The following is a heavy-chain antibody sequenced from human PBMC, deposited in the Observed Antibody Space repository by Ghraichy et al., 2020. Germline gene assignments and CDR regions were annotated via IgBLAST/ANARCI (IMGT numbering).Heavy chain of an antibody. D-gene: IGHD2-2*01. CDR1: GFTFSRYA. V-gene: IGHV3-23*01. J-gene: IGHJ6*02. CDR2: ISPSGGST. Sequence: GGSLRLSCAASGFTFSRYAMSWVRQAPGKGLEWVSGISPSGGSTFYADSVKGRFTISRDNSKNTLYLQMNSLRVEDTAVYYCAKNPGDETTSCNLTFRCGVDVRGQGTTVTVSS. CDR3: AKNPGDETTSCNLTFRCGVDV.